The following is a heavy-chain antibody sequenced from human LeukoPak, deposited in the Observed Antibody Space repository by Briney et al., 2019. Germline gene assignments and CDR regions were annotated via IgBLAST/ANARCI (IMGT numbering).Heavy chain of an antibody. CDR2: IKQDGSEK. Sequence: GGSLRLSCAASGFTFSSYWMSWVRQAPGKGLEWVANIKQDGSEKNYVDSVKGRFTISRDNAKNSLYLQMNSLRAEDTAAYYCARAGCSSTSCYRPPNDAFDLWGQGTMVTVSS. J-gene: IGHJ3*01. CDR1: GFTFSSYW. V-gene: IGHV3-7*01. D-gene: IGHD2-2*02. CDR3: ARAGCSSTSCYRPPNDAFDL.